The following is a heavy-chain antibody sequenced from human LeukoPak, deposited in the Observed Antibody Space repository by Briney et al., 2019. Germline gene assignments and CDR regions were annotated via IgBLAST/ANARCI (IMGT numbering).Heavy chain of an antibody. J-gene: IGHJ4*02. CDR1: GFTFSSYS. Sequence: GGSLRLSCAASGFTFSSYSMNWVRQAPGKGLEWVSYISSSGSTIYYADSVKGRFIISRDNAKNSLYLQMNSLRAEDTAVYYCAKDRNDGFDLDYWGQGTLVTVSS. CDR2: ISSSGSTI. CDR3: AKDRNDGFDLDY. D-gene: IGHD1-1*01. V-gene: IGHV3-48*04.